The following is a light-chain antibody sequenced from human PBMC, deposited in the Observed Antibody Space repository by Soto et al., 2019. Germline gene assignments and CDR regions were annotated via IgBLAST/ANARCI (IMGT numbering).Light chain of an antibody. Sequence: ESVLTQSPGTLSLSPGERATLSCRASQSVSSSYLAWYQQKPGQAPRLLIYGASSRATGIPDRFSGSVSGTDFTLTISRLEPEDFAVYYCQQYGSSPHITFGPGTKVDIK. V-gene: IGKV3-20*01. CDR1: QSVSSSY. CDR2: GAS. CDR3: QQYGSSPHIT. J-gene: IGKJ3*01.